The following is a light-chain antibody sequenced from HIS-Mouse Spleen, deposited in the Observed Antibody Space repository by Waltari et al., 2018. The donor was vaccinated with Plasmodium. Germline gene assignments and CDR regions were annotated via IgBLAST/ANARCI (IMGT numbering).Light chain of an antibody. J-gene: IGLJ2*01. Sequence: QSALTQPRSVSGSPGQSVTISCTGTSSDVGGSNYVSWYQQHPGTAPKLMIYDVSKRPSGVPDRFSGSKSGNTASLTISGLQAEDEADYYCCSYAGSYTLVFGGGTKLTVL. V-gene: IGLV2-11*01. CDR2: DVS. CDR1: SSDVGGSNY. CDR3: CSYAGSYTLV.